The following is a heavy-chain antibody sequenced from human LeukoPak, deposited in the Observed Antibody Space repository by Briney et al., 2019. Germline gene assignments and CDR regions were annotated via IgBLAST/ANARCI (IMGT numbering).Heavy chain of an antibody. V-gene: IGHV1-24*01. J-gene: IGHJ4*02. Sequence: ASVTVSCKVSGYTLTELSMHWVRQAPGKGLEWMGGFDPEDGETIYAQKFQGRVTMTEDTSTDTAYMELSSLRSEDTAVYYCATALRGVLRFFSELGYWGQGTLVTVSS. CDR3: ATALRGVLRFFSELGY. D-gene: IGHD3-3*01. CDR2: FDPEDGET. CDR1: GYTLTELS.